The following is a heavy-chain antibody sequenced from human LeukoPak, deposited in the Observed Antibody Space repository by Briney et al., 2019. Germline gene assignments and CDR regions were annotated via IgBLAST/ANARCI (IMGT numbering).Heavy chain of an antibody. CDR3: ARGLNSGYYFDY. CDR2: IYTSGST. V-gene: IGHV4-61*02. Sequence: SQTLSLTCTVSGNSISSGDNYWSWIRQPAGKGLEWIGRIYTSGSTNYNPSLKSRVTISVDTSKNQFSLKLSSVTAADTAVYYCARGLNSGYYFDYWGQGTLVTVSS. D-gene: IGHD3-22*01. J-gene: IGHJ4*02. CDR1: GNSISSGDNY.